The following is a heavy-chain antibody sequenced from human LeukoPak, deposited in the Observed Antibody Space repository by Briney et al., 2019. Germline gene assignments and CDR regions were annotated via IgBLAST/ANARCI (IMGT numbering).Heavy chain of an antibody. Sequence: SETLSLTCTVSGGSISGSNYYWSWIRQPPGKGLEWIGYIYYSGSTNYNPSLKSRVTISVDTSKNQFSLKLSSVTAADTAVYYCARRDIGWYFDLWGRGTLVTVSS. D-gene: IGHD5-12*01. CDR2: IYYSGST. CDR1: GGSISGSNYY. CDR3: ARRDIGWYFDL. J-gene: IGHJ2*01. V-gene: IGHV4-61*05.